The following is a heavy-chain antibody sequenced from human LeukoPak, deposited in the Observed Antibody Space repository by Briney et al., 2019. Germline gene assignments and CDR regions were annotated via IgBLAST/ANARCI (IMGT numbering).Heavy chain of an antibody. J-gene: IGHJ4*02. V-gene: IGHV4-39*01. CDR1: GGSISSSSYY. CDR2: IYYSGST. CDR3: ARQLGYCSSTSCYADKVDY. Sequence: SDTLSLTCTVSGGSISSSSYYWGWIRQPPGKGLEWVGSIYYSGSTYYNPSLKSRVTIDTSKNQFSLKLSSVTAADTAVYYCARQLGYCSSTSCYADKVDYWGQGTLVTVSS. D-gene: IGHD2-2*01.